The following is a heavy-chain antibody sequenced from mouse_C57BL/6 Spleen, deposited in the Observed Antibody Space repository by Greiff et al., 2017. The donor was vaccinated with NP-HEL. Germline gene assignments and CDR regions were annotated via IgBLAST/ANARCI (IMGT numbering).Heavy chain of an antibody. CDR2: ISNGGGST. CDR1: GFTFSDYY. J-gene: IGHJ2*01. V-gene: IGHV5-12*01. CDR3: ARHEGSYFDY. Sequence: EVMLVESGGGLVQPGGSLKLSCAASGFTFSDYYMYWVRQTPEKRLEWVAYISNGGGSTYYPDTVKGRFTISRDNAKNTLYLQMSRLKSEDTAMYYCARHEGSYFDYWGQGTTLTVSS.